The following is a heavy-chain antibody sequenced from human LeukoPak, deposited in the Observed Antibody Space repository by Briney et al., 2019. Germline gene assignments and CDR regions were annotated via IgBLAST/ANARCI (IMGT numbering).Heavy chain of an antibody. CDR1: GFTFSSYW. CDR2: INSDGSST. D-gene: IGHD5-18*01. Sequence: GSLRLSCAASGFTFSSYWMHWVRQAPGKGLVWVSRINSDGSSTSYADSVKGRFTISRDNAKNTLYLQMNSLRAEDTAVYYCARGGYHAYYLDYWGQGSLVTVSS. V-gene: IGHV3-74*01. J-gene: IGHJ4*02. CDR3: ARGGYHAYYLDY.